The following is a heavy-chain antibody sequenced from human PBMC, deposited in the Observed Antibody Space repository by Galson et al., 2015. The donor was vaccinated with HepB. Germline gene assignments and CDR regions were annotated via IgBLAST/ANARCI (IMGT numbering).Heavy chain of an antibody. CDR1: GFTFSSYE. J-gene: IGHJ4*02. Sequence: SLRLSCAASGFTFSSYEMNWVRQAPGKGLEWVSYISSSGGAIYYADSVKGRFTISRDNAKNSLYLQMNSLRAEDTAVYYCARIRRLDYWGQGTLVTVSS. V-gene: IGHV3-48*03. CDR2: ISSSGGAI. CDR3: ARIRRLDY.